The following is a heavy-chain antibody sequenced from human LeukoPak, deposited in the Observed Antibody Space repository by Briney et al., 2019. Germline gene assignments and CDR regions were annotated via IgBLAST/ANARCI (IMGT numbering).Heavy chain of an antibody. CDR2: IRYDGSNQ. V-gene: IGHV3-30*02. D-gene: IGHD3-22*01. Sequence: PGGSLRLSCAASGFTFSSYDMHWVRQAPGKGLEWVAFIRYDGSNQYYADSVKGRFTISRDNSKNTLYLQMNSLRAEDTAVYYCAKVESDSSGYRFDYWGQGTLVTVSS. J-gene: IGHJ4*02. CDR1: GFTFSSYD. CDR3: AKVESDSSGYRFDY.